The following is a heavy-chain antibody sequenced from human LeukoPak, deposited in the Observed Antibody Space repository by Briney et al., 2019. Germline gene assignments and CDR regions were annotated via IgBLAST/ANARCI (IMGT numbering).Heavy chain of an antibody. Sequence: GESLQISCQGSGYSFTNYWIGWVRQMPGKGLEWMGIIYPGDSDTRYSPSFQGQVTISADKSIGTAYLQWRNLKASDTAMYYCARITYSGVEWKLDDAFDIWGQGTKVTVSS. CDR3: ARITYSGVEWKLDDAFDI. CDR2: IYPGDSDT. D-gene: IGHD1-26*01. CDR1: GYSFTNYW. V-gene: IGHV5-51*01. J-gene: IGHJ3*02.